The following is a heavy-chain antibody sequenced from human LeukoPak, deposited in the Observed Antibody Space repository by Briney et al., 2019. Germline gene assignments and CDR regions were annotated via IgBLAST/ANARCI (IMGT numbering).Heavy chain of an antibody. CDR1: GYTFTSYD. CDR2: MNPNSGNT. V-gene: IGHV1-8*03. Sequence: ASVKVSCRASGYTFTSYDINWVRQATGQGLEWIGWMNPNSGNTGYAQKFQGRVTITRNTYISTAYMVLSSLRSEDPAVYYCARETSLNYWGQGTLVADSS. CDR3: ARETSLNY. J-gene: IGHJ4*02.